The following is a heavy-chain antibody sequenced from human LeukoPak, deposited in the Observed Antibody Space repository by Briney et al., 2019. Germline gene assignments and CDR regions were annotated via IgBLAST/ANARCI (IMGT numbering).Heavy chain of an antibody. V-gene: IGHV5-51*01. J-gene: IGHJ4*02. CDR2: IYPGDPDT. Sequence: HGESLKISCTASGYSFTNAWIGWVRQMPGKGLEWMGIIYPGDPDTRYSPSFQGQVNISADKSITTAYLQWRSLKASDTVMYYCARRGSGYYVDYWGQGTLVTVSS. CDR3: ARRGSGYYVDY. D-gene: IGHD3-3*01. CDR1: GYSFTNAW.